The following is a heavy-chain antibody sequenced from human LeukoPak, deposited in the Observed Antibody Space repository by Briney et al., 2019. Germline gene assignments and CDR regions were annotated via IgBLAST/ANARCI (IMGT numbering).Heavy chain of an antibody. CDR3: ARAGDARGSADY. J-gene: IGHJ4*02. D-gene: IGHD3-10*01. CDR1: GFTFSNYA. V-gene: IGHV3-23*01. CDR2: ITGGRST. Sequence: GGSLRLSCAASGFTFSNYAMNWVRQAPGKGLEWVSGITGGRSTYYADSVKGRFTISRDNSKNTMSMEMNSLRVEDTAVYYCARAGDARGSADYWGRGTLVTVSS.